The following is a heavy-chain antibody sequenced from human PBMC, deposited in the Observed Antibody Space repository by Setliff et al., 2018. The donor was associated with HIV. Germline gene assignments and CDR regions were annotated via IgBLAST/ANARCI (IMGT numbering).Heavy chain of an antibody. CDR2: INHSGGT. J-gene: IGHJ4*02. D-gene: IGHD5-12*01. Sequence: PSETLSLTCAVYGGSFSAYYWSWIRQTPGKGLEWIGEINHSGGTNYNPSLKSRVTISVDTSKNQFSLRLNSVTAADTAVYYCASDISPDDGYNRLHYFDYWGQGTLVTVS. CDR1: GGSFSAYY. CDR3: ASDISPDDGYNRLHYFDY. V-gene: IGHV4-34*01.